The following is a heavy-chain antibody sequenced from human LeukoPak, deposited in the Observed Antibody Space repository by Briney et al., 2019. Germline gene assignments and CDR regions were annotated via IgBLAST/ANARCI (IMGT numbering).Heavy chain of an antibody. CDR1: GFTFDDYS. J-gene: IGHJ4*02. Sequence: GGSLRLSCAASGFTFDDYSMHWVRQAPGKGLEWVSLISRDGDNTYYADSVKGRFTISRDNSKNSLYLQMNSLRTEDTSFYYCSKASSSWSELEYWGQGTLVTVSS. D-gene: IGHD6-13*01. V-gene: IGHV3-43*01. CDR2: ISRDGDNT. CDR3: SKASSSWSELEY.